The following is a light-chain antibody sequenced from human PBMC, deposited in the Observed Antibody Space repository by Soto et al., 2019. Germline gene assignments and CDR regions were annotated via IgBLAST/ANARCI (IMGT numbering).Light chain of an antibody. CDR1: SSDVGGYNY. J-gene: IGLJ2*01. CDR2: DVS. CDR3: TSYTSSSTRGV. Sequence: QSALTQPASVSGSPGQSITISCTGTSSDVGGYNYVSWYQQHPGKAPKLMIYDVSSRPSGVSNRFSGSKSGNTASLTISGLQAEDEADYYCTSYTSSSTRGVFGGGTKVIVL. V-gene: IGLV2-14*03.